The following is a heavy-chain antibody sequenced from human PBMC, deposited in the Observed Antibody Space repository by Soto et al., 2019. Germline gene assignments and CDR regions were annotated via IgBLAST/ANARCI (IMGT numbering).Heavy chain of an antibody. CDR2: ISGSGGST. Sequence: EVQLLESGGGLVQPGGSLRLSCAASGFTFSSYAMSWVRQAPGNGLEWVSAISGSGGSTYYADSVKGRFTISRDNSKNTLYLQMNSLRAEDTAVYYCAKKGYCDYGGGGFDPWGQGTLVTVSS. J-gene: IGHJ5*02. D-gene: IGHD4-17*01. CDR3: AKKGYCDYGGGGFDP. CDR1: GFTFSSYA. V-gene: IGHV3-23*01.